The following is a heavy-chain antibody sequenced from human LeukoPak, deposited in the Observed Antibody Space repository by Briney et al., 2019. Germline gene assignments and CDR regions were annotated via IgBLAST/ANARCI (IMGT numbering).Heavy chain of an antibody. D-gene: IGHD3-22*01. Sequence: ASVKVSCKASGYTFTGYYMHWVRQAPGHGLEWMGWINPNSGGTNYAQKFQGRVTMTRDTSISTAYMELSRLRSDDTAVYYCARDYYDSSGYLLDYWGQGTLVTVSS. CDR2: INPNSGGT. CDR1: GYTFTGYY. V-gene: IGHV1-2*02. CDR3: ARDYYDSSGYLLDY. J-gene: IGHJ4*02.